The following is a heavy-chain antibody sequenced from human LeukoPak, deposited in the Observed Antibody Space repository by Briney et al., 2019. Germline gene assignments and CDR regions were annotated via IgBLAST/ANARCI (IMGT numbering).Heavy chain of an antibody. V-gene: IGHV3-30*18. D-gene: IGHD3-3*01. CDR2: ISYDGSNK. CDR3: ANARSGTPRSGLVGY. Sequence: PGGSLRLSCAASGFTFSSYGMHWVRQAPGKGLEWVAVISYDGSNKYYADSVKGRFTISRDNSKNTLYLQMNSLRAEDTAVYYCANARSGTPRSGLVGYWGQGTLVTVSS. CDR1: GFTFSSYG. J-gene: IGHJ4*02.